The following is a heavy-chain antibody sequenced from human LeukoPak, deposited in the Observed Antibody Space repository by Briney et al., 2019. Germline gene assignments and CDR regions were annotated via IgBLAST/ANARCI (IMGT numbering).Heavy chain of an antibody. D-gene: IGHD5-18*01. CDR1: GFTFSSYG. J-gene: IGHJ6*02. CDR2: ISYDGSNK. CDR3: AKDHSYGRPRVVNYGMDV. Sequence: GGSLRLSCAASGFTFSSYGMHWVRQAPGKGLEWVAVISYDGSNKYYADSVKGRFTISRDNSKNTLYLQMNSLRAEDTAVYYCAKDHSYGRPRVVNYGMDVWGQGTTVTVSS. V-gene: IGHV3-30*18.